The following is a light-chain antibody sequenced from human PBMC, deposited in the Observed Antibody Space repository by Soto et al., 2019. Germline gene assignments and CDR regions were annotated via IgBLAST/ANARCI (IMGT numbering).Light chain of an antibody. CDR1: QTVGGSY. CDR2: RAS. CDR3: HQYVTSPWT. V-gene: IGKV3-20*01. Sequence: EIVLTQSPGTLSLSPGERATLSCRASQTVGGSYLAWYQQKPGQAPRLLIYRASSRATGIPERFSGSGSGTDVTLTISRLEPEDVAVYYCHQYVTSPWTLGQGTKVEIK. J-gene: IGKJ1*01.